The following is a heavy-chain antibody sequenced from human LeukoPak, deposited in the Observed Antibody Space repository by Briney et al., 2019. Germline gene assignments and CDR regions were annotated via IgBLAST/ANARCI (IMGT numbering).Heavy chain of an antibody. J-gene: IGHJ4*02. V-gene: IGHV4-34*01. CDR3: ARGLDIVVVPAARYFDY. CDR2: INHSGST. D-gene: IGHD2-2*03. CDR1: GGSFSGYY. Sequence: SETLSLTCAVYGGSFSGYYWSWIRQPPGKGLEWIGEINHSGSTNYNPSLKSRVTISVDTSKNQFSLKLSSVTAADTAVYYCARGLDIVVVPAARYFDYWGQGTLVTVSS.